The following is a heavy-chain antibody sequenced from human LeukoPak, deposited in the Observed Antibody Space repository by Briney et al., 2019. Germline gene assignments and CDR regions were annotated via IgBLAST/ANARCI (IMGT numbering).Heavy chain of an antibody. D-gene: IGHD3-3*01. V-gene: IGHV1-8*01. Sequence: ASVKVSCKASGYTFTSYDINWVRQATGQGLEWMGWVNPNSGNTGYAQKFQGRVTMTRNTSISTAYMELSSLRSEDTAVYYCARVRQGAARYDFWSGYYGPFDYWGQGTLVTVSS. CDR2: VNPNSGNT. J-gene: IGHJ4*02. CDR3: ARVRQGAARYDFWSGYYGPFDY. CDR1: GYTFTSYD.